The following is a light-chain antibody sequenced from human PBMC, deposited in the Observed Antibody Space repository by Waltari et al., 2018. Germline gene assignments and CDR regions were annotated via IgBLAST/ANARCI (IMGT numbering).Light chain of an antibody. V-gene: IGKV3-20*01. CDR3: QLYGGSPTLS. Sequence: EVVLTQSPGTLSLSPGERATLSCRASPSVTGTYLAWYQQKPGQAPRLLIYAASSRATGIPDRFSGSGSGTAFTLTISRLEPEDFAVYYCQLYGGSPTLSFGGGTKVEIK. CDR2: AAS. J-gene: IGKJ4*01. CDR1: PSVTGTY.